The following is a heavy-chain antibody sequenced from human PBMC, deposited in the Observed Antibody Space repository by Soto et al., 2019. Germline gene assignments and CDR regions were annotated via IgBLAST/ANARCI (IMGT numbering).Heavy chain of an antibody. CDR2: ISYDGSNK. Sequence: VGALRLSCAASGFTFSSYAMHWVRQAPGEGLEWVAVISYDGSNKYYADSVKGRFTISRDNSKNTLYLQMNSLRAEDTAVYYCARGPAHYYYDSSGFPDYNYGMDVWGQGTTVTVSS. CDR1: GFTFSSYA. V-gene: IGHV3-30-3*01. CDR3: ARGPAHYYYDSSGFPDYNYGMDV. J-gene: IGHJ6*02. D-gene: IGHD3-22*01.